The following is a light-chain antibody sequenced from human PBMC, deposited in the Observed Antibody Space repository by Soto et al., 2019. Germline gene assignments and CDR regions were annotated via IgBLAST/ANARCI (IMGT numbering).Light chain of an antibody. CDR1: SSDVGGYNY. Sequence: QSALTQPPSASGSPGQSVTISCTGTSSDVGGYNYVSWYQQPPGKAPKLMIYEVSKRPSGVPDRFSGSKSGNTASLTVSGLQAEDEADYYCSSYAGSNHLVFGGGTKLTVL. CDR3: SSYAGSNHLV. J-gene: IGLJ2*01. V-gene: IGLV2-8*01. CDR2: EVS.